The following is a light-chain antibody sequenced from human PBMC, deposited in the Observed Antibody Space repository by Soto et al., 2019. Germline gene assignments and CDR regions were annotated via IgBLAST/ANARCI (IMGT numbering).Light chain of an antibody. Sequence: QSALTQPASVSGSPGQSITISCTGTSSDVGGYNYVSWYQQHPGKAPKLMIYDVSNRPSGVSNRFSGSKSGNTASLTISWLQAEDEAAYYCSSYTSSSPVVFGGGTKLTVL. J-gene: IGLJ2*01. CDR2: DVS. CDR3: SSYTSSSPVV. V-gene: IGLV2-14*01. CDR1: SSDVGGYNY.